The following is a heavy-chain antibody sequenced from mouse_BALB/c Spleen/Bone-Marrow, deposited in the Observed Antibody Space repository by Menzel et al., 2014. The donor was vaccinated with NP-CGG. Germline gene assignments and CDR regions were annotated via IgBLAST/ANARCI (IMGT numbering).Heavy chain of an antibody. D-gene: IGHD1-1*01. V-gene: IGHV4-1*02. CDR1: GFDFSRYW. Sequence: EVKLEESGGGLVQPGGSLKLSCAAPGFDFSRYWMSWVRQAPGKGLEWIGEINPDSSTINYTPSLKDKFIISRDNAKNTLYLQMSKVRSEDTALYYCARLNYYGSLFVWGAGTTVTVSS. J-gene: IGHJ1*01. CDR3: ARLNYYGSLFV. CDR2: INPDSSTI.